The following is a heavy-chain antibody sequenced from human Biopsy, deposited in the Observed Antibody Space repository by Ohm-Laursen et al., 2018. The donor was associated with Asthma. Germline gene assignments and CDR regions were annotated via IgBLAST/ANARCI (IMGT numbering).Heavy chain of an antibody. D-gene: IGHD4-11*01. CDR1: GGSINNFY. V-gene: IGHV4-59*12. CDR3: ARAKAVEDYPITVNGMDV. CDR2: VYYSGST. Sequence: SDTLSLTCTVSGGSINNFYWSWIRQPPGKGLESIGHVYYSGSTNYNPSLKSRVTISLDASKNQFSLKLTSVTAADTAVYYCARAKAVEDYPITVNGMDVWGQGTTVTVSS. J-gene: IGHJ6*02.